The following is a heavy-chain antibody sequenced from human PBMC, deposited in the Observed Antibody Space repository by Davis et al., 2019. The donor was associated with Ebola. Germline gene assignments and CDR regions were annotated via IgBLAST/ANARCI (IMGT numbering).Heavy chain of an antibody. CDR3: ARDSRIWDIVTTGSGGWFDP. Sequence: AASVKVSCKASGYTFTSYAISWVRQAPGQGLEWMGRIIPILGIANYAQKFQGRVTITADKSTSTAYMELSSLRSEDTAVYYCARDSRIWDIVTTGSGGWFDPWGQGTLVTVSS. J-gene: IGHJ5*02. D-gene: IGHD5-12*01. V-gene: IGHV1-69*04. CDR1: GYTFTSYA. CDR2: IIPILGIA.